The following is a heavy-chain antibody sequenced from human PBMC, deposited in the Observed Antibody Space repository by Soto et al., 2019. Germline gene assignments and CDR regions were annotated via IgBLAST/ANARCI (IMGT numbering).Heavy chain of an antibody. CDR1: GYTFTSYD. D-gene: IGHD1-1*01. V-gene: IGHV1-8*01. CDR3: ARILQLERRYYYYGMDV. CDR2: MNPNSGNT. Sequence: ASVKVSCKASGYTFTSYDINWVRQATGQGLEWMGWMNPNSGNTGYAQKFQGRVTMTRNTSISTAYMELSSLRSEDTAVYYCARILQLERRYYYYGMDVWGQGTTVTVSS. J-gene: IGHJ6*02.